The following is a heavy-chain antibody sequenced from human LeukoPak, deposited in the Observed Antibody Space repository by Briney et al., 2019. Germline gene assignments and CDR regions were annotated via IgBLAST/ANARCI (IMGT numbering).Heavy chain of an antibody. CDR2: ISSSSSYI. V-gene: IGHV3-21*01. Sequence: PGGSLRLSCAASGFTFSSYSMNWVRQAPGKGLEWVSSISSSSSYIYYADSVKGRFTISRDNAKNSLYLQMNSLRAEDTAVYYCAAHPLSGSYYIASDYWGQGTLVTVSS. CDR1: GFTFSSYS. J-gene: IGHJ4*02. D-gene: IGHD3-10*01. CDR3: AAHPLSGSYYIASDY.